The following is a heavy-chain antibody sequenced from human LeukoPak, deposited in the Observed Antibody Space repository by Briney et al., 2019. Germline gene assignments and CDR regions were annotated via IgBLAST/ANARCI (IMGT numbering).Heavy chain of an antibody. CDR1: GYSISSGYF. CDR2: VSPSGST. Sequence: SETLSLTCSVSGYSISSGYFWGWIRQPPGKGLECLGTVSPSGSTYYNPSLKSRVTISVDTSKNQFFLKLSSVTAADTAVYYCARLKAVPVARAFDXWGQGTLVTVS. D-gene: IGHD2-2*01. J-gene: IGHJ4*02. V-gene: IGHV4-38-2*02. CDR3: ARLKAVPVARAFDX.